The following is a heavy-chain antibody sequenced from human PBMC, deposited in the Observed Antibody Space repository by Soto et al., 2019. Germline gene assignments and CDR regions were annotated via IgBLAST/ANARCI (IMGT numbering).Heavy chain of an antibody. D-gene: IGHD5-12*01. CDR1: GYTFTTFY. V-gene: IGHV1-46*01. J-gene: IGHJ4*02. CDR2: INPIGGST. Sequence: GASVKVSCEASGYTFTTFYVHWVRQAPGQGLEWVGLINPIGGSTKYAQDFQGRLTLTRDTSTSTVYMVLSSLTSEDTAVYYCARDPIRDGYNNGLDYWGRGTLVTVSS. CDR3: ARDPIRDGYNNGLDY.